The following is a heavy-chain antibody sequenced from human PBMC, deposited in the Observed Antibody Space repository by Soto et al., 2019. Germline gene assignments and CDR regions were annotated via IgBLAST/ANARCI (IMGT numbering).Heavy chain of an antibody. CDR3: ARVGTPYDSMTVPFDY. Sequence: SETLSLTCTVSGGPISSGGYYWSWIRQHPGKGLEWIGYIYYSGSTYYNPSLKSRVTISVDTSKNQFSLKLSSVTAADTAVYYCARVGTPYDSMTVPFDYWGQGTLVTVSS. CDR2: IYYSGST. V-gene: IGHV4-31*03. D-gene: IGHD3-22*01. CDR1: GGPISSGGYY. J-gene: IGHJ4*02.